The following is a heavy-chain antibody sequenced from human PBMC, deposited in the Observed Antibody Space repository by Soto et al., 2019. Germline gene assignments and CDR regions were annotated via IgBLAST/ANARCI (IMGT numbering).Heavy chain of an antibody. J-gene: IGHJ5*02. CDR3: AREGGRLMAYAYNWFDP. D-gene: IGHD2-8*01. CDR1: GFTFSSYS. V-gene: IGHV3-48*01. Sequence: PGGSLRLSCAASGFTFSSYSMNWVRQAPGKGLEWVSYISSSSSTIYYADSVKGRFTISRDNAKNSLYLQMNSLRAEDTAVYYCAREGGRLMAYAYNWFDPWGQGTLVTVS. CDR2: ISSSSSTI.